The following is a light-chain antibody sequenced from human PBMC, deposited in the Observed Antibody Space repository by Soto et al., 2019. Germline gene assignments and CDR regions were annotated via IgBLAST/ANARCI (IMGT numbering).Light chain of an antibody. CDR3: SSYTSSSTVV. J-gene: IGLJ2*01. V-gene: IGLV2-14*03. CDR1: NNDVGGFNY. Sequence: QSALTQPASVSGSPGQSITISCTGTNNDVGGFNYVSWYQQHPGKAPKLMIYEVRNRPSGVSTRFSGSKSGNTASLTISGLRAEDEADYYCSSYTSSSTVVFGGGTKVTVL. CDR2: EVR.